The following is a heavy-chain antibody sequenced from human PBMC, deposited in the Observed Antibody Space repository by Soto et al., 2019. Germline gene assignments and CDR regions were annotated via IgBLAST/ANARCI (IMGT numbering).Heavy chain of an antibody. J-gene: IGHJ4*02. V-gene: IGHV4-39*01. CDR1: GVSVRSSSYY. Sequence: QVRLQESGPGLVKSSGTLSLTCTVSGVSVRSSSYYWGWIRQPPGKGLEGIASIYYSGRTHSNPAPQSRVTMSINTYTNPFSMKKISVTAADTAVYYCARHEGGAAAARPLDSWGQGTLVTVSS. CDR2: IYYSGRT. CDR3: ARHEGGAAAARPLDS. D-gene: IGHD6-13*01.